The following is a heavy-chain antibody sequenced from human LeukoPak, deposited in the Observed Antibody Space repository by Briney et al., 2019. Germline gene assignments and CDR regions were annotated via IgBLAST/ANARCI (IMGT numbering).Heavy chain of an antibody. J-gene: IGHJ3*02. V-gene: IGHV4-59*01. D-gene: IGHD1-26*01. CDR2: IYSTGST. Sequence: SETLSLTCTVSGGSMSDYYWSGIRQPPGKGRVGVGDIYSTGSTNYHPSLKSQVTISVDTSKHQYSLKLSSVTAADTALYYCARDYSMTHAFDIWGQGTLVTVS. CDR3: ARDYSMTHAFDI. CDR1: GGSMSDYY.